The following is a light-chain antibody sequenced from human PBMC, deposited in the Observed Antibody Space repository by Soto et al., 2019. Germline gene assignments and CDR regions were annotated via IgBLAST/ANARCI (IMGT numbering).Light chain of an antibody. V-gene: IGKV1-5*03. CDR2: KAS. CDR1: QSISSW. J-gene: IGKJ2*01. Sequence: DIQMTQSPSTLSASVGDRVTITCRASQSISSWLAWYQQKPGKAAKLLIYKASSLESGVPSRFSGSGPGTEFTLTISSLQPDDSASDYCQQYKSYSYTFGQGTKLEIK. CDR3: QQYKSYSYT.